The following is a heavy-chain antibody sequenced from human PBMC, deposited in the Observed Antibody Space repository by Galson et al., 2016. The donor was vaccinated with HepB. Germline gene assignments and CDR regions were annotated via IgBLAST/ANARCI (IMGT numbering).Heavy chain of an antibody. CDR2: INEAASET. CDR1: GTILSTQW. J-gene: IGHJ6*02. D-gene: IGHD3-10*01. CDR3: ASGFGGVDV. Sequence: SLRLSCAASGTILSTQWMSWVRQAPGKGLEWVANINEAASETYYVDSVKGRFTISSADAKNSLYLQMNSLRVEDTAVYYCASGFGGVDVWGQGTTVTVSS. V-gene: IGHV3-7*03.